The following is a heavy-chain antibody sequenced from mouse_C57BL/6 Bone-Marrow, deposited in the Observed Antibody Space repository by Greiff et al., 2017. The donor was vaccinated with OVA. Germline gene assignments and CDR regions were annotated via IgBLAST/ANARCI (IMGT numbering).Heavy chain of an antibody. CDR2: INPGSGGT. CDR3: ARWGYYYGSSHWYFDV. D-gene: IGHD1-1*01. V-gene: IGHV1-54*01. Sequence: QVQLQQPGAELVRPGTSVKVSCKASGYAFTNYLIEWVKQRPGQGLEWIGVINPGSGGTNYNEKFKGKATLTADKSSSTAYMQLSSLTSEDSAVYFCARWGYYYGSSHWYFDVWGTGTTVTVSS. CDR1: GYAFTNYL. J-gene: IGHJ1*03.